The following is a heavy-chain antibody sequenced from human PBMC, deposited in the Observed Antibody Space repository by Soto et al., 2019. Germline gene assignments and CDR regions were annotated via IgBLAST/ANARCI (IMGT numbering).Heavy chain of an antibody. CDR2: IYYSGST. V-gene: IGHV4-31*03. CDR1: GGSITRDSYY. D-gene: IGHD3-10*01. J-gene: IGHJ4*02. Sequence: QVQLQESGPGLVKPSQTLSLTCNVSGGSITRDSYYWSWIRQQPGMGLEWIGYIYYSGSTYYNPSLKRRVTISIDTSKNKFSLKLISVTAAATAVYYCAKYGGGYGSGSYYSWGQGTLVTVSS. CDR3: AKYGGGYGSGSYYS.